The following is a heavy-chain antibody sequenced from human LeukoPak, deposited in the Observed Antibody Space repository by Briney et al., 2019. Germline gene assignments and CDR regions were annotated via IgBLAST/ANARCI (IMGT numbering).Heavy chain of an antibody. V-gene: IGHV1-46*01. D-gene: IGHD3-10*01. CDR1: GYTFTSYA. CDR3: ARDSYGSGSYNPLDY. J-gene: IGHJ4*02. CDR2: INPSGGST. Sequence: ASVKVSCKASGYTFTSYAMNWVRQAPGQGLEWMGIINPSGGSTSYAQKFQGRVTMTRDMSTSTVYMELSSLRSEDTAVYYCARDSYGSGSYNPLDYWGQGTLVTVSS.